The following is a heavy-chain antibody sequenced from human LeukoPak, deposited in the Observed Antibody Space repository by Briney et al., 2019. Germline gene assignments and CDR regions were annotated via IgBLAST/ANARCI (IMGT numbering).Heavy chain of an antibody. J-gene: IGHJ4*02. V-gene: IGHV4-31*03. Sequence: SQTLSLTCTVSGGSISSGGYYWSWIRQHPGKGLEWIGYIYYSGSTYYNPSLKSRVTISVDTSKNQFSLKLSSVTAADTAVYYCARVVLRSLGFDYWGQGTLVTVSS. D-gene: IGHD3-3*01. CDR3: ARVVLRSLGFDY. CDR2: IYYSGST. CDR1: GGSISSGGYY.